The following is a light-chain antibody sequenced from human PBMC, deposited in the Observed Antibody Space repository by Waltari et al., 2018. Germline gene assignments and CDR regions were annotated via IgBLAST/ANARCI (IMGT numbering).Light chain of an antibody. CDR1: QSVGTY. J-gene: IGKJ1*01. Sequence: EIVLTQSPGTLSLSPGERATLTCRASQSVGTYLAWYQQTPGQAPRLLSYGASNRAAGIPDGFSGSGSGTDFSRTISRLEPEDFAVYYCQKYERLPATFGQGTKVEIK. V-gene: IGKV3-20*01. CDR3: QKYERLPAT. CDR2: GAS.